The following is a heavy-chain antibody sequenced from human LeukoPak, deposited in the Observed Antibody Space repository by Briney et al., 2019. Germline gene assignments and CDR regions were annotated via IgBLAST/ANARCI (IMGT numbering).Heavy chain of an antibody. D-gene: IGHD5-18*01. V-gene: IGHV3-7*03. CDR3: ARGARGYSYGGTIDY. Sequence: PGGSLRLSCAASGFTFSSYWMSWVRQAPGKGLEWVANIKQDGSEKYYVDSVKGRFTISRDNAKNSLYLQMNSLRAEDTAVYYCARGARGYSYGGTIDYWGQGTLVTVSS. CDR2: IKQDGSEK. CDR1: GFTFSSYW. J-gene: IGHJ4*02.